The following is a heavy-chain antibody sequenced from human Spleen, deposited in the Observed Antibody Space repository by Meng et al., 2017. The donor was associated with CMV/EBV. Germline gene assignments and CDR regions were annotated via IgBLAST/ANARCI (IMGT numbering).Heavy chain of an antibody. Sequence: QVQLQGSGPGLVKSSETLSLTCTVSGGSISSYYWSWIRQPAGKGLEWIGRICTSGSTNYNPSLKSRVTMSVDTSKNQFSLKLSSVTAADTAVYYCARDQDLLWFGELFRWFDPWGQGTLVTVSS. CDR2: ICTSGST. J-gene: IGHJ5*02. CDR3: ARDQDLLWFGELFRWFDP. V-gene: IGHV4-4*07. D-gene: IGHD3-10*01. CDR1: GGSISSYY.